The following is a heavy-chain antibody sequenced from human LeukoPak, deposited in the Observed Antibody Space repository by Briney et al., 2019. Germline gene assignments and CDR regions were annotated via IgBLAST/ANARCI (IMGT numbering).Heavy chain of an antibody. V-gene: IGHV3-30-3*01. Sequence: GGSLRLSCAASGFTFSSYAMHWVRQAPGKGLEWVAVISYDGSNKYYADSVKGRFTISRDNSKNTLYLQMNSLRAEDTAVYYCARVSFRSDRSDTAMVPDYFDYWGQGTLVTVSS. D-gene: IGHD5-18*01. CDR3: ARVSFRSDRSDTAMVPDYFDY. J-gene: IGHJ4*02. CDR2: ISYDGSNK. CDR1: GFTFSSYA.